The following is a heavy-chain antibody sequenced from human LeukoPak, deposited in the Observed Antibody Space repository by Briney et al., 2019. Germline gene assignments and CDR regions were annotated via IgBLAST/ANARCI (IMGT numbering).Heavy chain of an antibody. V-gene: IGHV3-7*01. CDR1: GLSFNKDV. D-gene: IGHD2-2*01. Sequence: PGGSLRLSCVVSGLSFNKDVMSWFRQAPGKGLEWVANIKQDASEKFYMDSVKGRFTISRDNAKSSLYLQMNSLRVEDTAVYYCARENLGYCSGTSCSFLWGQGTLVTVSS. J-gene: IGHJ4*02. CDR2: IKQDASEK. CDR3: ARENLGYCSGTSCSFL.